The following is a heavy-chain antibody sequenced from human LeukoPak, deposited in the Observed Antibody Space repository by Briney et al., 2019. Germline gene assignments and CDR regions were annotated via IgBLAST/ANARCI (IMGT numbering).Heavy chain of an antibody. Sequence: SETLSLTCTVSGGSISSYYWSWIRQPPGKGLEWIGYIYYSGSTNYNPSLKSRVTTSVDTSKNQFSLKLSSVTAADTAVYYCARITKLQYFDYWGQGTLVTVSS. CDR2: IYYSGST. CDR3: ARITKLQYFDY. D-gene: IGHD3-16*01. CDR1: GGSISSYY. J-gene: IGHJ4*02. V-gene: IGHV4-59*01.